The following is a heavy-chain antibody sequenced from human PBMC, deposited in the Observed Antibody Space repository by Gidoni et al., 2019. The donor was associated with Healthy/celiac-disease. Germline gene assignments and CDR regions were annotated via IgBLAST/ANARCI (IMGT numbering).Heavy chain of an antibody. CDR2: IYSGGST. V-gene: IGHV3-66*01. J-gene: IGHJ6*02. Sequence: EVQLVESGGGWVQPGGCLRLSCAASGFTVSRNYMGWVRQAPGKGLEWVSVIYSGGSTYHADSVKVRFTIARDNSKNTLYLQMNSLRADDTAVYYCARDQGYYYGMDVWGQGTTVTVSS. CDR1: GFTVSRNY. CDR3: ARDQGYYYGMDV.